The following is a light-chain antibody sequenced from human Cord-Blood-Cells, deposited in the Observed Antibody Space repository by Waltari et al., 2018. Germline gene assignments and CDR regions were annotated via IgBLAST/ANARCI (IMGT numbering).Light chain of an antibody. CDR3: QRYGSSPRRLT. CDR1: QSVSSSY. CDR2: GAS. J-gene: IGKJ4*01. Sequence: EIVLTQPPGTLSLSPGERATLSCRASQSVSSSYLAWYQQKPGQAPRLLIYGASSRATGIPDRFSGNGSGTDFTLTISRMEPEDFAVYYCQRYGSSPRRLTFGGGTKVEIK. V-gene: IGKV3-20*01.